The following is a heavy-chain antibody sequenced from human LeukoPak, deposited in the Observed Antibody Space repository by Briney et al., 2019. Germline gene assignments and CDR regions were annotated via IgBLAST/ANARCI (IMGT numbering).Heavy chain of an antibody. CDR1: GFAFSTFA. J-gene: IGHJ4*02. V-gene: IGHV3-23*01. CDR3: TRVGYIDEGIDY. D-gene: IGHD5-24*01. Sequence: GGSLRLSCAASGFAFSTFAMSWVRQAPGKGLEWVSAISSGGGGTYYTDSVKGRFTISRDNSKNTLYLQMNSLRAEDTAIYYCTRVGYIDEGIDYWGQGTLVTVSS. CDR2: ISSGGGGT.